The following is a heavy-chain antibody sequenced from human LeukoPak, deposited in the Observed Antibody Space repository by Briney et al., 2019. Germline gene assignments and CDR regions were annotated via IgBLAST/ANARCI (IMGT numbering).Heavy chain of an antibody. D-gene: IGHD5-18*01. CDR1: GGSSSSYY. CDR2: IYYSGST. V-gene: IGHV4-59*01. J-gene: IGHJ4*02. CDR3: ARLVDTMGEGFDY. Sequence: PSETLSLTSTVSGGSSSSYYWSWIRQPPGKGLEWLGYIYYSGSTNYNPSLKSRVTISVDTSKNQFSLNLSSVTAADTAVYYCARLVDTMGEGFDYWGQGTLVTVSS.